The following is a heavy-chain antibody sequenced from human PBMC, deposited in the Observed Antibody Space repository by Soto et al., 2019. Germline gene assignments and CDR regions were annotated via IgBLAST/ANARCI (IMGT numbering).Heavy chain of an antibody. Sequence: SSETLSLTCTVSGGSISSSSYFWGWIRQPPGKGLEWIGSIYYSGSTFYNVSLKSRVTISVDTSKNQFSLKLSSVTAADTAVYYCARQPLSYCSGGSCYSANFGYWGQGTLVTVSS. V-gene: IGHV4-39*01. CDR1: GGSISSSSYF. CDR3: ARQPLSYCSGGSCYSANFGY. CDR2: IYYSGST. D-gene: IGHD2-15*01. J-gene: IGHJ4*02.